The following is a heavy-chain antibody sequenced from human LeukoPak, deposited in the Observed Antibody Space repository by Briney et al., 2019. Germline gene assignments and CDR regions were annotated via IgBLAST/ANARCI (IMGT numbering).Heavy chain of an antibody. V-gene: IGHV4-4*07. J-gene: IGHJ4*02. CDR1: GGSISSYY. CDR2: IYTSGST. Sequence: SETLSLTCTVSGGSISSYYWSWIRQPAGNGLEWIGRIYTSGSTNYNPSLKSRVTMSVDTSKNQFSLKLSSVTAADTAVYYCARDHGDSSGYCFDYWGQGTLVTVSS. CDR3: ARDHGDSSGYCFDY. D-gene: IGHD3-22*01.